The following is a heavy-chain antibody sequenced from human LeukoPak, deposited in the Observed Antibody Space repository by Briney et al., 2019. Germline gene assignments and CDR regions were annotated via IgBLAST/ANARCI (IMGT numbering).Heavy chain of an antibody. CDR3: VNLWAEGV. D-gene: IGHD1-26*01. Sequence: GGSLRLSCAASRLTLSNYWIDWVRQAPGKGLEWVATIKKDGSEIYYLDSVKGRFTISRDNAENSLWLQMNILRAEDTAVYYCVNLWAEGVWGLGTLVTAYS. CDR2: IKKDGSEI. CDR1: RLTLSNYW. J-gene: IGHJ4*02. V-gene: IGHV3-7*03.